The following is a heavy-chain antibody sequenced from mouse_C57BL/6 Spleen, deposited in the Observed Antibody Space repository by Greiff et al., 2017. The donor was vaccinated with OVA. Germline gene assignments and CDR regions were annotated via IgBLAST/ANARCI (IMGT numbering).Heavy chain of an antibody. CDR2: INYDGSST. V-gene: IGHV5-16*01. CDR3: AREGGDGFDY. J-gene: IGHJ2*01. D-gene: IGHD3-3*01. Sequence: DVQLVESEGGLVQPGSSMKLSCTASGFTFSDYYMAWVRQVPEKGLEWVANINYDGSSTYYLDSLKSRFIISRDNAKNILYLQMSSLKSEDTATYYCAREGGDGFDYWGQGTTLTVSS. CDR1: GFTFSDYY.